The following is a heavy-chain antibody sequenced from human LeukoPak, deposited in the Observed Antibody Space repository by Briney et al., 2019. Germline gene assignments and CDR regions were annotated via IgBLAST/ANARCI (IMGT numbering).Heavy chain of an antibody. J-gene: IGHJ3*02. D-gene: IGHD1-14*01. V-gene: IGHV3-30*18. CDR2: ISYDGTNK. CDR1: GFIFSNHG. Sequence: PGRSLRLSCAASGFIFSNHGIHWVRQAPGKGLEWVAVISYDGTNKYYADSVKGRFTISRDNSKNTLFLQMNSLRGEDTAVYYCAKRDQPGRVTGPLDIWGQGTMVTVSS. CDR3: AKRDQPGRVTGPLDI.